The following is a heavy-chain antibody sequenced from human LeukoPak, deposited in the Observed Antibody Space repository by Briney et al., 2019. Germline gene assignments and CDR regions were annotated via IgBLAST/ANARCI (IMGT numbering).Heavy chain of an antibody. CDR1: GYTFTSNY. D-gene: IGHD5-24*01. CDR3: ARDNSVRDEAWWFNP. CDR2: ISPSGGST. J-gene: IGHJ5*02. V-gene: IGHV1-46*01. Sequence: GAPVKVSCKAFGYTFTSNYMHWVRQAPGQGPERMGVISPSGGSTTYAQKFQGRVTLTRDMSTSTDYLELSSLRSEDTAVYYCARDNSVRDEAWWFNPWGQGTLVTVSS.